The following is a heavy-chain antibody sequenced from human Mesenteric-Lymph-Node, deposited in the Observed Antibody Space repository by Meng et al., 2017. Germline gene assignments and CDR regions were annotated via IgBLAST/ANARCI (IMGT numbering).Heavy chain of an antibody. CDR2: ISYDGSNK. J-gene: IGHJ6*02. Sequence: GESLKISCAASGFTFSSYAMHWVRQAPGKGLEWVAVISYDGSNKYYADSVKGRFTISRDNSKNTLSLQMNSLRAEDTAVYYCAKDLSGSGRGTWDVWGQGTTVTVSS. D-gene: IGHD3-10*01. CDR1: GFTFSSYA. V-gene: IGHV3-30*04. CDR3: AKDLSGSGRGTWDV.